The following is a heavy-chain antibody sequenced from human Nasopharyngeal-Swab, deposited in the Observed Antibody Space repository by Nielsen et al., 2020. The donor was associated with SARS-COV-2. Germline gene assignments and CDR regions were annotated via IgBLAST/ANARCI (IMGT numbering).Heavy chain of an antibody. CDR1: GGTFSSYA. CDR2: IIPNIDVA. D-gene: IGHD5-12*01. V-gene: IGHV1-69*10. Sequence: LVKVSCKASGGTFSSYAISWVRQAPGQRLEWMGGIIPNIDVAKYGQKFQGRVAINADKSTSTAYMELRSLRSDDTGVYYCARGGWLRRSYYYSYYYMDVWGKGTTVTVSS. J-gene: IGHJ6*03. CDR3: ARGGWLRRSYYYSYYYMDV.